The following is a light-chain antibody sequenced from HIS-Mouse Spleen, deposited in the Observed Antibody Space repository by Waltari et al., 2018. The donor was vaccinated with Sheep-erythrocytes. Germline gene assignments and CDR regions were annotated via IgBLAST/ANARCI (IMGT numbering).Light chain of an antibody. CDR3: QQYNSYST. V-gene: IGKV1-5*03. CDR2: KAS. CDR1: QSISSW. Sequence: DIQMTPSPSTLSASVRDRVPITCRASQSISSWLAWYQQKPGKAPKLLIYKASSLESGVPSRFSGSGSGTEFTLTISSLQPDDFATYYCQQYNSYSTFGQGTKVEIK. J-gene: IGKJ1*01.